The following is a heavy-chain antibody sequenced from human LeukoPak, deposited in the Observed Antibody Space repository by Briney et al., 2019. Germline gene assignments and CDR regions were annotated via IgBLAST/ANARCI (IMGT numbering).Heavy chain of an antibody. CDR2: ISSSSSTI. V-gene: IGHV3-48*04. J-gene: IGHJ4*02. CDR3: ARDYPADY. CDR1: GFTFSSYS. Sequence: GGSLRLSCAASGFTFSSYSMKWVRQAPGKGLEWVSYISSSSSTIYYADSVKGRFTISRDNSKNTLYLQMHSLRVEDTAVYYCARDYPADYWGQGTLVTVSS.